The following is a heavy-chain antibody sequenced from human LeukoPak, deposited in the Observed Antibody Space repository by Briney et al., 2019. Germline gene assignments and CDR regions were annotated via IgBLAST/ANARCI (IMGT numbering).Heavy chain of an antibody. CDR3: ARGRSGWPKLYYFDY. V-gene: IGHV4-34*01. D-gene: IGHD6-19*01. J-gene: IGHJ4*02. Sequence: SETLSLTCAVYGGSFSGYYWSWIRQPPGRGLEWIGEINHSGSTNYNPSLKSRVTISVDTSKNQFSLKLSSVTAADTAVYYCARGRSGWPKLYYFDYWGQGTLVTVSS. CDR1: GGSFSGYY. CDR2: INHSGST.